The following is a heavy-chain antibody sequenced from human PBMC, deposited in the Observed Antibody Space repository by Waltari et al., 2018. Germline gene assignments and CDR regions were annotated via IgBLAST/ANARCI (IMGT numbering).Heavy chain of an antibody. D-gene: IGHD4-17*01. J-gene: IGHJ4*02. CDR1: GYTFTGYY. CDR2: INPNSGDT. Sequence: QVQLVQSGAEVKKPGASVKVSCKASGYTFTGYYMHWVRQAPGQGLEWMGWINPNSGDTNYAQKFQGRVTMTRDTSISTAYMELSRLRSDDTAVYYCARGPGNLRPFDYWGQGTLVTVSS. CDR3: ARGPGNLRPFDY. V-gene: IGHV1-2*02.